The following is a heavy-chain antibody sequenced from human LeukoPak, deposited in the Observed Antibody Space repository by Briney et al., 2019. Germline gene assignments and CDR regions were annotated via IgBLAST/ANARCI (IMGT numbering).Heavy chain of an antibody. J-gene: IGHJ4*02. CDR3: ASSWSFTN. V-gene: IGHV3-74*01. CDR1: GFNFSGYW. D-gene: IGHD6-13*01. Sequence: GGSLRLSCAASGFNFSGYWMHWVRQAPGKGLVWVSRIKSDGSTTSYADSVKGRFTIPRDNVKNTLYLQMNSLRAEDTAVYYCASSWSFTNWGQGTLVTVSS. CDR2: IKSDGSTT.